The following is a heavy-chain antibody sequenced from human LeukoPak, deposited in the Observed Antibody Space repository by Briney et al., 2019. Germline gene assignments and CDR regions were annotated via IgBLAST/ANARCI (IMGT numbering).Heavy chain of an antibody. D-gene: IGHD6-19*01. V-gene: IGHV4-39*01. CDR1: GFTFSSYW. CDR3: ASTKLGYSSGWH. Sequence: PGGSLRLSCAASGFTFSSYWMSWVRQAPGKGLEWIGNIYYSGSTYYNSPLKSRVTISVDTSKNQFSLNLSSVTASDTAIYYCASTKLGYSSGWHWGQGTLVTVSS. CDR2: IYYSGST. J-gene: IGHJ4*02.